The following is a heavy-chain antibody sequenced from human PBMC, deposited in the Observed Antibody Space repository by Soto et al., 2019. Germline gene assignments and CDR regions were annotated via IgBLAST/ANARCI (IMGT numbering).Heavy chain of an antibody. J-gene: IGHJ4*02. Sequence: QLQESGPGLVKPSETLSLTCNVSGRSMISYYWSWIRQPAGKGLEWIGRVYTGGNTNYNPSLMSRVTMSVDTSKSQFSLILTSVTAADTAVYYCAREGDDRHFFFDSWGQGTLVTVSS. D-gene: IGHD3-3*02. CDR3: AREGDDRHFFFDS. CDR2: VYTGGNT. V-gene: IGHV4-4*07. CDR1: GRSMISYY.